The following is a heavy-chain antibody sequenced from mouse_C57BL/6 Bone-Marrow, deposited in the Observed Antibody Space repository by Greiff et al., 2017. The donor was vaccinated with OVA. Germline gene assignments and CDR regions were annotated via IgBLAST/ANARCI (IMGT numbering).Heavy chain of an antibody. J-gene: IGHJ3*01. V-gene: IGHV7-1*01. D-gene: IGHD2-3*01. CDR3: ARDVYDGYFGFAY. CDR1: GFTFSDFY. CDR2: SRNKANDYTT. Sequence: EVKLVESGGGLVQSGRSLRLSCATSGFTFSDFYMAWVRQAPGQGLEWIAASRNKANDYTTEYSASVKGRFIVSRDTSQSILYLQMNALRAEDTAIYYCARDVYDGYFGFAYWGQGTLVTVSA.